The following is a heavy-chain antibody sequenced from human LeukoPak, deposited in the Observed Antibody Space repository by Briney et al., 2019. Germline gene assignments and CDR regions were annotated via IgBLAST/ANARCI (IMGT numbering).Heavy chain of an antibody. CDR3: TTVPLSMVRGVTTTPDFDY. V-gene: IGHV3-15*01. J-gene: IGHJ4*02. CDR2: IKSKTDGGTT. CDR1: GFTFSNAW. Sequence: GGSLRLSCAASGFTFSNAWMSWVRQAPGKGLEWVGRIKSKTDGGTTDYAAPVKGRFTISRDDSKNTLYLQMNSLKTEDTAVYYCTTVPLSMVRGVTTTPDFDYWGQGTLVTVSS. D-gene: IGHD3-10*01.